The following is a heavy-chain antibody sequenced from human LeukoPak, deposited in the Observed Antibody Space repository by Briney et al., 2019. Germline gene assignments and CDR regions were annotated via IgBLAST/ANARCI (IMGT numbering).Heavy chain of an antibody. CDR3: ASGTGEYDAFDI. CDR2: IYNSGST. Sequence: SETLSLTCTVSGGSISSYYWSWIRQPPGKGLEWIGYIYNSGSTNYNPSLKSRVTISVDTSKNQFSLKLSSVTAADTAVYYCASGTGEYDAFDIWGQGTMVTVSS. J-gene: IGHJ3*02. CDR1: GGSISSYY. D-gene: IGHD7-27*01. V-gene: IGHV4-59*01.